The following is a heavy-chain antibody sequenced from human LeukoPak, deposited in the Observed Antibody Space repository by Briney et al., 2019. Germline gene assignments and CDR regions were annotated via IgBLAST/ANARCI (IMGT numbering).Heavy chain of an antibody. J-gene: IGHJ6*02. CDR2: IIPIFGIA. Sequence: GASGKVSCKASGGTFSSYAISWVRQAPGQGLEWMGRIIPIFGIANYAQKFQGRVTITADKSTGTAYMELSSLRSEDTAVYYCARSPATKKTIYYYYGMDVWGQGTTVTVSS. D-gene: IGHD2-15*01. CDR3: ARSPATKKTIYYYYGMDV. CDR1: GGTFSSYA. V-gene: IGHV1-69*04.